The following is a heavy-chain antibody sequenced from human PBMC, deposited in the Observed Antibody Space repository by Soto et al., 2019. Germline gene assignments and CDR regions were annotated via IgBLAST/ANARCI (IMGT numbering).Heavy chain of an antibody. Sequence: SVKVSCKASGGTFSSYAISWVRQAPGQGLEWMGGIIPIFGTANYAQKFQGRVTITADESTSTAYMELSSLRSEDTAVYYCARDNRRGWLELRQWFDPWGQGTLVTVSS. V-gene: IGHV1-69*13. CDR2: IIPIFGTA. D-gene: IGHD1-7*01. J-gene: IGHJ5*02. CDR3: ARDNRRGWLELRQWFDP. CDR1: GGTFSSYA.